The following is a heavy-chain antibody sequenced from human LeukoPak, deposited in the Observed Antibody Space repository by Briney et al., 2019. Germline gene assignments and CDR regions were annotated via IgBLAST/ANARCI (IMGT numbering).Heavy chain of an antibody. V-gene: IGHV3-30-3*01. CDR1: GFTFSSYA. J-gene: IGHJ6*03. Sequence: GGSLRLSCAASGFTFSSYAMHWVRQALGKGLEWVAVISYDGSNKYYADSVKGRFTISRDNSKNTLYLQMNSLRAEDTAVYYCARADLYYYYYMDVWGKGTTVTVSS. CDR3: ARADLYYYYYMDV. CDR2: ISYDGSNK.